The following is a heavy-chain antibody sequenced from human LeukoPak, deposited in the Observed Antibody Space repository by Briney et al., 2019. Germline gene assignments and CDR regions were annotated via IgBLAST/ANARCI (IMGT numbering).Heavy chain of an antibody. CDR1: GFTFSSYS. Sequence: GGSLRLSCAASGFTFSSYSMNWVRQAPGKGLEWVSSISSSSSYIYYADSVKGRFTISRDNAKNSLYLQMSSLRAEDTAVYYCARAQGPQYYDFWSGYYAFDPWGQGTLVTVSS. CDR2: ISSSSSYI. D-gene: IGHD3-3*01. V-gene: IGHV3-21*01. J-gene: IGHJ5*02. CDR3: ARAQGPQYYDFWSGYYAFDP.